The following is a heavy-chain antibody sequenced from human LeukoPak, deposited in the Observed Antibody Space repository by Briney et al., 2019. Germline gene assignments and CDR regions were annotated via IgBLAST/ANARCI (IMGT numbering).Heavy chain of an antibody. V-gene: IGHV4-61*02. J-gene: IGHJ4*02. CDR1: GGSISSGSYY. Sequence: SETLSLTCTVSGGSISSGSYYWSWIRQPAGKGLEWIARIYTSGSTNYNPSLKSRVTISVDTSKNQFSLKLSSVTAADTAVYYCARDDYGDYVGTFDYWGQGTLVTVSS. CDR2: IYTSGST. CDR3: ARDDYGDYVGTFDY. D-gene: IGHD4-17*01.